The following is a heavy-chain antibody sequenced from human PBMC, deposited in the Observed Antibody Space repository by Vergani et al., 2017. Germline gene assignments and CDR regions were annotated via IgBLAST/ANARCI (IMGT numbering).Heavy chain of an antibody. D-gene: IGHD6-13*01. CDR2: INPSGGST. J-gene: IGHJ6*02. V-gene: IGHV1-46*01. Sequence: QVQLVQSGAEVKKPGASVKVSCKASGYTFTSYYMHWVRQAPGQGLEWMGIINPSGGSTSYAQKFQGRVTMTRDTSTSTVYMELSSLRSEDTAVYYCASVLLAAASGGYYYGMDVWGQGTTVTVSS. CDR1: GYTFTSYY. CDR3: ASVLLAAASGGYYYGMDV.